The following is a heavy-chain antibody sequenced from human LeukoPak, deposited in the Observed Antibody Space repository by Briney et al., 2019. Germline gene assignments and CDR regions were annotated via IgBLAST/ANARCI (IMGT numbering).Heavy chain of an antibody. V-gene: IGHV3-30*18. CDR3: AKDHSSSPGQISYFDY. CDR2: ISYDGSNK. Sequence: GGSLRLSCAASGFTFSSFWMHWVRQAPGKGLEWVAVISYDGSNKYYADSVKGRFTISRDNSKNTLYLQMNSLRAEDTAVYYCAKDHSSSPGQISYFDYWGQGTLVTVSS. CDR1: GFTFSSFW. D-gene: IGHD6-6*01. J-gene: IGHJ4*02.